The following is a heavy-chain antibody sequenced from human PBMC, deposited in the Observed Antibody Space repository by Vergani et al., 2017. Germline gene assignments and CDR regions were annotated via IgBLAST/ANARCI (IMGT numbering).Heavy chain of an antibody. CDR2: INSDGSST. V-gene: IGHV3-74*01. Sequence: EVPLVESGGGLVQPGGPLRLSCAASGLPFSIFWMHGARQAPGKGLVWVSRINSDGSSTRYADSVKGRCTISRDNAKNTLFLQMHSLRAEDTAVYYCARGRIGSSCKIYYDYGMAVWGQGSTVTVSS. D-gene: IGHD1-26*01. J-gene: IGHJ6*02. CDR1: GLPFSIFW. CDR3: ARGRIGSSCKIYYDYGMAV.